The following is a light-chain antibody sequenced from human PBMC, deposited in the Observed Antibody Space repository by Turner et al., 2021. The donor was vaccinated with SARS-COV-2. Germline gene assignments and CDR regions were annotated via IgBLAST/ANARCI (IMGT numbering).Light chain of an antibody. V-gene: IGKV1-39*01. CDR2: VAS. Sequence: DIQMTQSPSSLSASVGDTVTITCRASQSISDYLNWYQHKPGKAPKLLIYVASSLESGVPSRFSGTGSGAAFALTISSLQPEDVGTYYCQQTYSRPETFGQGTKLEIK. J-gene: IGKJ2*01. CDR3: QQTYSRPET. CDR1: QSISDY.